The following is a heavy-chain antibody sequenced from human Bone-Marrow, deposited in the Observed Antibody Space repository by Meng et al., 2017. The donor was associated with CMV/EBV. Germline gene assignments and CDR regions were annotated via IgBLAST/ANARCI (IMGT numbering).Heavy chain of an antibody. CDR1: SISSGDYY. J-gene: IGHJ5*02. CDR3: ARLVVPAAIRGNNWFDP. CDR2: IYYSGST. V-gene: IGHV4-30-4*08. D-gene: IGHD2-2*02. Sequence: SISSGDYYWRWIRQPPGQGLEWIGYIYYSGSTYYNPSLKSRVTISVDTSKNQFSLKLSSVTAADTAVYYCARLVVPAAIRGNNWFDPWGQGTLVTVSS.